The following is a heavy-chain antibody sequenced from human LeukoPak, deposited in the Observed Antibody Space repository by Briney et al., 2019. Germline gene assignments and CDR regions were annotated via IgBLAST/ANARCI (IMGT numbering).Heavy chain of an antibody. Sequence: GGSLRLSCAASGFTFSSHAMSWVRQAPGKGLEWISAISGSGGSTYYVDSVKGRFTVSRDNSKNTLYLQMNSLRAEDTAVYYCAKEQPCGGGRCYYTWVDYWGQGTLVTVSS. CDR2: ISGSGGST. J-gene: IGHJ4*02. D-gene: IGHD2-15*01. V-gene: IGHV3-23*01. CDR3: AKEQPCGGGRCYYTWVDY. CDR1: GFTFSSHA.